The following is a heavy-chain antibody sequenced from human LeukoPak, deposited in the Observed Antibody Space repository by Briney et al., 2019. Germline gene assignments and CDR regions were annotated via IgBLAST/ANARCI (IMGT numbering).Heavy chain of an antibody. CDR1: GFTFSDYY. D-gene: IGHD6-19*01. V-gene: IGHV3-11*01. CDR2: ISSSGSTI. J-gene: IGHJ4*02. Sequence: GGSLRLSCAASGFTFSDYYMSWIRQAPGKGLEWVSYISSSGSTIYYTDSVRGRFTISRDNAKNSLYLQMNSLRAEDTALYYWPRVPDISVAAYLASWGQGPRVTVSS. CDR3: PRVPDISVAAYLAS.